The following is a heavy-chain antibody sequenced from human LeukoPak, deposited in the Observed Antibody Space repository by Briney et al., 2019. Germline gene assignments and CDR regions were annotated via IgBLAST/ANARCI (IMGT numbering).Heavy chain of an antibody. CDR1: GYTFTSYA. Sequence: ASVKVSCKASGYTFTSYAMNWVRQAPGQGLEWMGWINTNTGNPSYARGFTGRFVFSLDTSVSTACLQISSLKAEDTAVYYCARETSQKGAHYMDVWGKGTTVTISS. CDR2: INTNTGNP. CDR3: ARETSQKGAHYMDV. V-gene: IGHV7-4-1*02. D-gene: IGHD3-16*01. J-gene: IGHJ6*03.